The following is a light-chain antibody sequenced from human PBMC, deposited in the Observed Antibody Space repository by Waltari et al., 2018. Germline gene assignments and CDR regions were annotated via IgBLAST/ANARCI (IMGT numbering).Light chain of an antibody. CDR3: QHYNNWPYT. V-gene: IGKV3-15*01. J-gene: IGKJ2*01. CDR2: FSS. CDR1: QSVTNK. Sequence: EIVMTQSPATLSVSPGESASLSCRASQSVTNKLAWDQQKPGQAPRLLIGFSSTRATGIPARFSGSGSGTEFTLTISTLQSEDFAVYYCQHYNNWPYTFGQGTKLEIK.